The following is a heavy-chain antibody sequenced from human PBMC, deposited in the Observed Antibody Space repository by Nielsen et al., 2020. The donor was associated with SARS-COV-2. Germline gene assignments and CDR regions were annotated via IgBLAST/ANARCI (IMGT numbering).Heavy chain of an antibody. CDR3: AKDRSAYFDTRGRYYFDY. D-gene: IGHD3-22*01. CDR2: ISASGGDT. J-gene: IGHJ4*02. V-gene: IGHV3-23*01. CDR1: EFTFSNYV. Sequence: GESLKISCAASEFTFSNYVMNWVRQSPGKGLEWVSAISASGGDTYFADSVKGRFTISRDNSKNTLYLQMNSLRAEDTAVYYCAKDRSAYFDTRGRYYFDYWSQGTQVTVSS.